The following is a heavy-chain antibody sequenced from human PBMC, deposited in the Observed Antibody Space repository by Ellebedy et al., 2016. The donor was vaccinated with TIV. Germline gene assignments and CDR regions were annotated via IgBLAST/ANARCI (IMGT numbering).Heavy chain of an antibody. D-gene: IGHD1-26*01. CDR2: IKEDGSEE. CDR3: VRDLHWSYFD. Sequence: GESLKISCAASGFTFSDAWLKWVRQAPGKGLEWVANIKEDGSEEYYVDSVKGRFTISRDNAKNSLYLQMNSLRAEDTAVYYCVRDLHWSYFDWGQGTLVTVSS. J-gene: IGHJ4*02. CDR1: GFTFSDAW. V-gene: IGHV3-7*03.